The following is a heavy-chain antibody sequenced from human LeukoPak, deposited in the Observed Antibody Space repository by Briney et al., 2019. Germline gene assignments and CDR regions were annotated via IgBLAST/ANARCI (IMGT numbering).Heavy chain of an antibody. CDR1: GYTFTSYA. V-gene: IGHV1-3*01. Sequence: GASVKVSCKASGYTFTSYAMHWVRQAPGQRLEWMGWINAGNGNTKYSQKFQGRVTITRDTSASTAYMELSSLRSEDTAVYYCARDLVLLWFGESKGPFDYWGQGTLVTVSS. D-gene: IGHD3-10*01. CDR3: ARDLVLLWFGESKGPFDY. CDR2: INAGNGNT. J-gene: IGHJ4*02.